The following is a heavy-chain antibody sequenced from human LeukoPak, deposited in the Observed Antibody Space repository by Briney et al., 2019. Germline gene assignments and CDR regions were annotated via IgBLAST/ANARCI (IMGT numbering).Heavy chain of an antibody. CDR1: GFTFSSYT. CDR3: TTVRGHSITIFGVANFGWFDP. Sequence: GGSLRLSCAASGFTFSSYTMHWVRQAPDKGLEWVALIAYDGSSKYYADSVKGRFTISRDDSKNTLYLQMNSLKTEDTAVYYCTTVRGHSITIFGVANFGWFDPWGQGTLVTVSS. J-gene: IGHJ5*02. CDR2: IAYDGSSK. D-gene: IGHD3-3*01. V-gene: IGHV3-30*04.